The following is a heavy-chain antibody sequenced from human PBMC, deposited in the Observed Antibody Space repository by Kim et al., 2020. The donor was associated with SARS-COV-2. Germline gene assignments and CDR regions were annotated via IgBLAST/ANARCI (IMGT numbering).Heavy chain of an antibody. D-gene: IGHD3-16*01. CDR1: GFTFSNYA. J-gene: IGHJ4*02. V-gene: IGHV3-30-3*02. CDR3: VQEADGGGVVH. CDR2: ISCGGGNK. Sequence: GGSMRVSCAASGFTFSNYAIHWVRQTPGKGLEWVALISCGGGNKDYADSVRGRFTISRDNSKNTVSLQMDSLRPEDTAVYFCVQEADGGGVVHWGQGTAVIVS.